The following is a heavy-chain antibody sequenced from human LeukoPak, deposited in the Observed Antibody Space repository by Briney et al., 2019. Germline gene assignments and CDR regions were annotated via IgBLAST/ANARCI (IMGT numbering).Heavy chain of an antibody. Sequence: SETLSLTCTVYGGSFSGYYWSWIRQPPGKGLEWIGEINHSGSTNYNPSLKSRVTISVDTSKNQFSLKLSSVTAADTAVYYCARIIAAAGYYFDYWGQGTLVTVSS. D-gene: IGHD6-13*01. CDR3: ARIIAAAGYYFDY. J-gene: IGHJ4*02. CDR1: GGSFSGYY. CDR2: INHSGST. V-gene: IGHV4-34*01.